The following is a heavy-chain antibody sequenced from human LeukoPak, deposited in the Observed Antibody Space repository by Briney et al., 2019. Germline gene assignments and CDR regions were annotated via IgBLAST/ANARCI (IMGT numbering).Heavy chain of an antibody. D-gene: IGHD2-2*01. CDR1: GFTFSSYW. Sequence: GSLRLSCAASGFTFSSYWMNWARQAPGKGLEWVASINHNGNVNYYVDSVKGRFTISRDNAKNSLYLQMNSLRAEDTAVYYCARVTPAAIRGRYDPWGQGTLVTVSS. J-gene: IGHJ5*02. CDR2: INHNGNVN. CDR3: ARVTPAAIRGRYDP. V-gene: IGHV3-7*03.